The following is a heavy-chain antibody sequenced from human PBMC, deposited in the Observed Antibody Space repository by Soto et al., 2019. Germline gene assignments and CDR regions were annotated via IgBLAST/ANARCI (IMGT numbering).Heavy chain of an antibody. CDR1: GGSISSGGYS. CDR3: ARHSLHRNWFDP. V-gene: IGHV4-30-2*01. CDR2: IYHSGST. Sequence: SETLSLTCAVSGGSISSGGYSWSWIRQPPGKGLEWIGYIYHSGSTYYNPSLKSRVTISVDRSKNQFSLKLSSVTAADTAVYYCARHSLHRNWFDPWGQGTLVTVSS. J-gene: IGHJ5*02. D-gene: IGHD3-16*02.